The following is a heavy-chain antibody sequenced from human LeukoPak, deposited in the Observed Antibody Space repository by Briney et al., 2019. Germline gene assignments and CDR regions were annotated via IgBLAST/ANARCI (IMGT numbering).Heavy chain of an antibody. Sequence: GGSLRLSCAASGFTSSSYSMNWVRQAPGKGLEWVSYISSSSSTIYYADSVKGRFTISRDNAKNSLYLQMNSLRDEDTAVYYCASGLHIYYYYGMDVWGQGTTVTVSS. J-gene: IGHJ6*02. CDR2: ISSSSSTI. CDR1: GFTSSSYS. CDR3: ASGLHIYYYYGMDV. V-gene: IGHV3-48*02.